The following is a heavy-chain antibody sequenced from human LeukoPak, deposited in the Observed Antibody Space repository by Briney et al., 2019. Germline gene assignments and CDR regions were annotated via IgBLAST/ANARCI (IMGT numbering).Heavy chain of an antibody. D-gene: IGHD6-19*01. CDR1: GGSINSHY. J-gene: IGHJ4*02. CDR2: IYYSGST. Sequence: PSETLSLTCTVSGGSINSHYWSWIRQSPGKGLEWIGDIYYSGSTKYNPSLKSRVTISVDTPKNDLSLRLTSVLAADTAIHYCVRRDNTGWNYFDCWGQGILVTVSS. CDR3: VRRDNTGWNYFDC. V-gene: IGHV4-59*08.